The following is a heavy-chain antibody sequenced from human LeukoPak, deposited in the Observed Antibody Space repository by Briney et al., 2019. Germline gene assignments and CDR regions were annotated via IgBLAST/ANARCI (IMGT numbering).Heavy chain of an antibody. D-gene: IGHD6-13*01. V-gene: IGHV4-34*01. J-gene: IGHJ6*03. CDR1: GGSFSGYY. CDR2: INHSGST. CDR3: ARGRVNSSSWYYYYYMDV. Sequence: SETLSLTCAVYGGSFSGYYWSWIRQPPGKGLEWIGEINHSGSTNYNPSLKSRVTISVDTSKNQFSLKLSSVTAADTAVYYCARGRVNSSSWYYYYYMDVWGKGTTVTISS.